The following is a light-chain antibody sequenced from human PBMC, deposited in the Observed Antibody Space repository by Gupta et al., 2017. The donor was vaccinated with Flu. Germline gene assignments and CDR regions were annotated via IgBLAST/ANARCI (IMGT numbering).Light chain of an antibody. CDR2: KAS. J-gene: IGKJ1*01. CDR3: QQYRSSPWT. CDR1: QTIDSW. V-gene: IGKV1-5*03. Sequence: PATLAAAVGDRVTITCRASQTIDSWSAWYQKKPGRAPKSLIDKASSLETGVPSRFSGSGSGTEFSLTISSLQPDDFATYYCQQYRSSPWTFGQGTKVEIK.